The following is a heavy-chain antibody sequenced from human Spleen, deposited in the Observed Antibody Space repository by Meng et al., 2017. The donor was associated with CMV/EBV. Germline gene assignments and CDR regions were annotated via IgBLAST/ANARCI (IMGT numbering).Heavy chain of an antibody. V-gene: IGHV1-2*02. J-gene: IGHJ4*02. CDR1: GYTFTGYY. Sequence: ASVKVSCKASGYTFTGYYMHWVRQAPGQGLEWMGWINPNSGGTNYAQKFQGRVTMTRDTSISTAYMELSRLRSDDTAVYYCARLHIAAAGYYFDYWGQGTLVTVSS. CDR2: INPNSGGT. CDR3: ARLHIAAAGYYFDY. D-gene: IGHD6-13*01.